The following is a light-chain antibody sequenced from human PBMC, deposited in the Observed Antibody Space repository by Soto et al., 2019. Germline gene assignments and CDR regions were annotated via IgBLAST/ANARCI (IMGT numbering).Light chain of an antibody. V-gene: IGKV1-5*01. CDR1: QTFSAW. J-gene: IGKJ5*01. Sequence: EIQMTHSPATLSASVGDRVSIXCRASQTFSAWFVWCQQKTGEARKPLIYNASSLQSGVTARFSGSGYGKEFNITISSLQPDDLATYQCQQYNNYSTFGQGTRLDI. CDR3: QQYNNYST. CDR2: NAS.